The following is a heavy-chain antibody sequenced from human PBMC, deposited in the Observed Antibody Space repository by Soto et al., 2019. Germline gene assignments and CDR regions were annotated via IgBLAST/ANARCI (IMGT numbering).Heavy chain of an antibody. CDR3: ENDLLPNTVTTCGS. D-gene: IGHD4-17*01. CDR2: ISSDGNNK. Sequence: QVQLVESGGGAVQPGRSLRLSCAASGFTFDSHGMHWVRQAPGKGLEWVAVISSDGNNKYYADSVKGRFTISRDNFNNILYLQMSSLRAEDTAVYYCENDLLPNTVTTCGSWGQGTLVTVSS. V-gene: IGHV3-30*18. CDR1: GFTFDSHG. J-gene: IGHJ5*02.